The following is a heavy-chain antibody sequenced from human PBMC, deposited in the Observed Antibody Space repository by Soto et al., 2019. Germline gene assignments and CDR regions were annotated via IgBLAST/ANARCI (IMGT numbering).Heavy chain of an antibody. CDR2: INYSGHT. D-gene: IGHD1-1*01. Sequence: QVQLQQWGAGLLKPSETLSLTCAVYGESLSGYYGNWIRQSPGKGLEWIVEINYSGHTNYNPSLKSRVTISIHTSTNQFSLNMSSVTAADTAVYYCARTRNLDVWGQGTTVIVSS. CDR3: ARTRNLDV. CDR1: GESLSGYY. J-gene: IGHJ6*02. V-gene: IGHV4-34*01.